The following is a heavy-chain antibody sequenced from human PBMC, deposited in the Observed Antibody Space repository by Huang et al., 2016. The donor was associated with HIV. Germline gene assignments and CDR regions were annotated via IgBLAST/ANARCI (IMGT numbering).Heavy chain of an antibody. D-gene: IGHD3-10*01. Sequence: QVQLQQWGAGLLKPSETLALTCAVYGESLGTYYWAWIRRPPGKGLQWIGEVNDVGDINYNPSLESRFTISVDTSRNQVSLTLTSMTAADTATYYCARRFRVAATRKWFDPWGQGTLVIVSS. V-gene: IGHV4-34*01. J-gene: IGHJ5*02. CDR2: VNDVGDI. CDR3: ARRFRVAATRKWFDP. CDR1: GESLGTYY.